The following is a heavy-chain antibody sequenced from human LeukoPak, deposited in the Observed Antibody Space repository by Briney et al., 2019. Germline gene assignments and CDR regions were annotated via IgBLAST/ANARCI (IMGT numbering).Heavy chain of an antibody. Sequence: PSETLSLTCTVSCGFIRSRYWRWIRPPPGKGLEWIGYIYCSGSTNYNPSLNSRVTISVATSKNQLSLKLSSVTAADTAVYYCAREINDFWSGYYGGLLGWWGQGTLVTVSS. J-gene: IGHJ4*02. CDR3: AREINDFWSGYYGGLLGW. CDR1: CGFIRSRY. CDR2: IYCSGST. V-gene: IGHV4-59*11. D-gene: IGHD3-3*01.